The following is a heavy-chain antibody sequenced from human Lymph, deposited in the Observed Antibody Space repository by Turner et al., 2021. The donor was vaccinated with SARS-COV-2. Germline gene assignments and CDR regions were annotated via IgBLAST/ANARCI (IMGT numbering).Heavy chain of an antibody. D-gene: IGHD3-16*01. V-gene: IGHV3-74*01. Sequence: EVQLVESGGGLVQPGGSLRLSCAASGFTFNIYWMHWVRQAPGKGLVWVSRINSDGSRTSYADSVQGRFTISRDNAKNTLYLQMNSLRAEDTAVYYCAREDPIMITFGGVGGGMDVWSQGTTVTVSS. CDR3: AREDPIMITFGGVGGGMDV. J-gene: IGHJ6*02. CDR1: GFTFNIYW. CDR2: INSDGSRT.